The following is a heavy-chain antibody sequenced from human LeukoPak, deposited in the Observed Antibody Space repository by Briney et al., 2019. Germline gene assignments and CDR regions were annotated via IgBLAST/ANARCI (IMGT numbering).Heavy chain of an antibody. CDR3: ARLYGSGSYYRH. CDR2: VNHSGST. Sequence: SETLSLTCAVHGGSFSGNYWSWIRQPPGKGLDWIGEVNHSGSTSYNPSLKSRVTISVDTSKNQFSLKLSSVTAADTAVYYCARLYGSGSYYRHWGQGALVTVSS. J-gene: IGHJ4*02. V-gene: IGHV4-34*01. CDR1: GGSFSGNY. D-gene: IGHD3-10*01.